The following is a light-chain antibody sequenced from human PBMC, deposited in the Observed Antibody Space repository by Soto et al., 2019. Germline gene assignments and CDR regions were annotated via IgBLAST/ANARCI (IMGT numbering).Light chain of an antibody. CDR1: QNIYSN. J-gene: IGKJ1*01. Sequence: ILLTQSPATLSVSPGERATLSCRASQNIYSNIAWYQQRPGQAPRLLIYRASTRATGVPARFSGSGSGTEFTLTISSLQSEDFTVYSCLQYHNLWAFGQGTTVDIK. CDR2: RAS. V-gene: IGKV3-15*01. CDR3: LQYHNLWA.